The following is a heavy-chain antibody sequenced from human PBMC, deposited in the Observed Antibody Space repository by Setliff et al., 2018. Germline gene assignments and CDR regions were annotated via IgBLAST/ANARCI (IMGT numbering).Heavy chain of an antibody. CDR1: GDTFRSYS. V-gene: IGHV1-69*13. D-gene: IGHD3-22*01. Sequence: SVKVSCKASGDTFRSYSISWVRQAPGQGLEWMGGIIPKLGSADYAQRFQDRVTINADESTRTVYMERSRLRSQDTAIYYCARSPHYYDSSGYCYYFDFWGQGTPVTVSS. CDR2: IIPKLGSA. CDR3: ARSPHYYDSSGYCYYFDF. J-gene: IGHJ4*02.